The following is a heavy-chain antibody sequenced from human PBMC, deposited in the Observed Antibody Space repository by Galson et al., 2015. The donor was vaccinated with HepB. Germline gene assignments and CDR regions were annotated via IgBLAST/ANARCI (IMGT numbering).Heavy chain of an antibody. V-gene: IGHV1-69*13. D-gene: IGHD2-15*01. CDR3: ARDCGGSCHYWYFDL. Sequence: QSGAEVKKPGASVKVSCKASGGTFSSYAISWVRQAPGQGLEWMGGIIPIFGTANYAQKFQGRVTITADEPTSTAYMELSSLRSEDTAVYYCARDCGGSCHYWYFDLWGRGTLVTVSS. CDR2: IIPIFGTA. J-gene: IGHJ2*01. CDR1: GGTFSSYA.